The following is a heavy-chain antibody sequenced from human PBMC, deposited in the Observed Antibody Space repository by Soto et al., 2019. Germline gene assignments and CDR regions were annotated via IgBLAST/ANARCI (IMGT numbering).Heavy chain of an antibody. CDR3: ATWRYDY. CDR2: TYYRSKWYN. V-gene: IGHV6-1*01. J-gene: IGHJ4*02. CDR1: GDSVSSNSAA. Sequence: PSQTLSLTCAISGDSVSSNSAAWNWIRHSPSRGLKWLGRTYYRSKWYNDYAVSLRGRIAINPDTTKNQFSLQLNSATPEDTAVYYCATWRYDYWGQGTLVTVSS.